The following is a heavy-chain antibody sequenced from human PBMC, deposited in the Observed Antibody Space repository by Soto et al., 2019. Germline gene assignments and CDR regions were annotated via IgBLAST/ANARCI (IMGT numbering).Heavy chain of an antibody. CDR1: GFSFDTYV. V-gene: IGHV3-23*01. CDR2: ISGGADTI. J-gene: IGHJ4*02. CDR3: ANTGGGLIDY. D-gene: IGHD1-1*01. Sequence: EVQLLESGGGLVQPGGSLSLSCAASGFSFDTYVMSWVRQAPGKGLEWVSRISGGADTIYYAESVKGRFTISRDKSKNTLYLQMNSLRAEDTGVYYCANTGGGLIDYWGQGSMVTVSS.